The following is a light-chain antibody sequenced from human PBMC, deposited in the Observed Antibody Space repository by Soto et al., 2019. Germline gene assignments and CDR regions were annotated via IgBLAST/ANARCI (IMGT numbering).Light chain of an antibody. Sequence: QSVLTQSPSASASLGASVKLTCTLSTGHSSYAIAWHQQQPEKGPRYLMKLNSDGSHTKGDGIPDRFSGSSSGAERYLTISNLQSEDEADYYWQTWGTGIHYVFGTGTKLTVL. V-gene: IGLV4-69*01. CDR2: LNSDGSH. CDR3: QTWGTGIHYV. J-gene: IGLJ1*01. CDR1: TGHSSYA.